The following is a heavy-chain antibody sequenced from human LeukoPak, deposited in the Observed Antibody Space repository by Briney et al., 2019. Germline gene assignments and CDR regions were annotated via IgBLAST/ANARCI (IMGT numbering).Heavy chain of an antibody. CDR3: ARVYEVSWDYYYYMDV. CDR1: GYTFTSYD. D-gene: IGHD6-13*01. V-gene: IGHV1-8*01. Sequence: ASVKVSCKASGYTFTSYDINWVRQATGQGLEWMGWMNPNSGNTGYAQKFQGRVTMTRNTSISTAYMELSSLRSEDTALYYCARVYEVSWDYYYYMDVWGKGTTVTVSS. CDR2: MNPNSGNT. J-gene: IGHJ6*03.